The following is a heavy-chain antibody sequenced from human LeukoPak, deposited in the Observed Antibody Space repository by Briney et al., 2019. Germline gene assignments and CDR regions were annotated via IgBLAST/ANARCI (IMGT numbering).Heavy chain of an antibody. V-gene: IGHV3-53*01. CDR2: IYSGGST. J-gene: IGHJ4*02. CDR1: GFTVSSNY. D-gene: IGHD5-24*01. CDR3: AREMATIRYFDY. Sequence: GGSLRLSCAASGFTVSSNYMSWVRQAPGKGLEWVPVIYSGGSTYYADSVKGRFTISRDNSKNTLYLQMNSLRAEDTAVYYCAREMATIRYFDYWGQGTLVTVSS.